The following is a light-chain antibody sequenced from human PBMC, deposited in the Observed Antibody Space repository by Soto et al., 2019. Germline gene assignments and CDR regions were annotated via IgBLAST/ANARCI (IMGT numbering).Light chain of an antibody. CDR3: HQYGSSPLT. V-gene: IGKV3-15*01. CDR1: QGVSRK. CDR2: GAS. J-gene: IGKJ4*01. Sequence: DIVMTQSPATLSVAPGERVTFSCRASQGVSRKLAWYQHKPGQAPRLLISGASTGATGIPARFSGSGSGTEFTLTISSLQSEDCAIYYCHQYGSSPLTFGGGTKVDIK.